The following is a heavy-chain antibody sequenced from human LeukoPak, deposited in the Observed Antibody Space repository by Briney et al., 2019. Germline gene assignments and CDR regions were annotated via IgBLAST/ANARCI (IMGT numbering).Heavy chain of an antibody. CDR1: GYTFTSYG. D-gene: IGHD1-1*01. J-gene: IGHJ5*02. CDR2: ISAYNGNT. V-gene: IGHV1-18*01. Sequence: GASVKVSCKASGYTFTSYGISWVRQAPGQGLEWMGWISAYNGNTNYAQKFQGRVTMTRDTSTSTVYMELSSLRSEDTAVYYCAREGGLERRPLDPWGQGTLVTVSS. CDR3: AREGGLERRPLDP.